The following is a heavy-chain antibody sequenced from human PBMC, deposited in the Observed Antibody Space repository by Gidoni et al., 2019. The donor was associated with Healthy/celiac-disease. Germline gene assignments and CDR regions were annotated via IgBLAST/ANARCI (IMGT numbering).Heavy chain of an antibody. CDR1: GGTFSSYA. J-gene: IGHJ6*02. CDR2: IIPIFGTA. V-gene: IGHV1-69*06. Sequence: QVQLVQSGAEVKKPGSSVKVSCKASGGTFSSYAISWVRQAPGQGLEWMGGIIPIFGTANYAQKFQGRVTITADKSTSTAYMELSSLRSEDTAVYYCARGMAMVTSFGYYYYYGMDVWGQGTTVTVSS. D-gene: IGHD5-18*01. CDR3: ARGMAMVTSFGYYYYYGMDV.